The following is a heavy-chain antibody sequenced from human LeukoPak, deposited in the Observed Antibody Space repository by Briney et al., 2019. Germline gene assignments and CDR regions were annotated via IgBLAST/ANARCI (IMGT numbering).Heavy chain of an antibody. D-gene: IGHD4-11*01. Sequence: GSLRLFCAASGFTFSSYWMHWVRQAPGKGLVWVSRINIDGSSTNYADSVKGRFTISRDNAKNTLYLQMNSLRAEDTAVYYCARGLQGIDYWGQGTLVTVSS. CDR1: GFTFSSYW. J-gene: IGHJ4*02. V-gene: IGHV3-74*01. CDR3: ARGLQGIDY. CDR2: INIDGSST.